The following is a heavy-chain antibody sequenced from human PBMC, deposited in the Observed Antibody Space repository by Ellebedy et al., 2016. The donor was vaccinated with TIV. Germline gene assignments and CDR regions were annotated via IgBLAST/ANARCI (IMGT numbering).Heavy chain of an antibody. V-gene: IGHV5-51*01. CDR1: GSSFTSYW. CDR3: ARSCCRDGYKFDS. CDR2: IYPGDSDT. J-gene: IGHJ4*02. Sequence: GESLKISCNGSGSSFTSYWIGWVPQMPGKGLEWMGIIYPGDSDTRYSPSFQGQVTISADKSISTAYLQWSSLKASDTAMYYCARSCCRDGYKFDSWGQGTLVTVSS. D-gene: IGHD5-24*01.